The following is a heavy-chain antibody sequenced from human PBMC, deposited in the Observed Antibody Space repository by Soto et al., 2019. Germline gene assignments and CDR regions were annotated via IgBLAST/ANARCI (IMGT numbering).Heavy chain of an antibody. J-gene: IGHJ4*02. V-gene: IGHV4-59*08. CDR1: GGSISSYY. Sequence: QVQLQESGPGLVKPSETLSLTCTVSGGSISSYYWSWIRQPPGKGLEWIGYIYYSGSTNYNPSLKRRVTISVDTSKNQFYLKLNSMTAADTAVYYCARHNYGSGSTYFDYWGQGTLVTVSS. CDR2: IYYSGST. D-gene: IGHD3-10*01. CDR3: ARHNYGSGSTYFDY.